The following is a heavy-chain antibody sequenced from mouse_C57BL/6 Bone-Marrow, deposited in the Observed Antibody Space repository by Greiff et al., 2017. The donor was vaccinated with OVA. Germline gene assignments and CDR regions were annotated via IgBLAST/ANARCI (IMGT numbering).Heavy chain of an antibody. CDR3: ARDRENYRGYFDD. CDR2: ISYDGSN. V-gene: IGHV3-6*01. CDR1: GYSITSGYY. Sequence: EVKLMESGPGLVKPSQSLSLTCSVTGYSITSGYYWNWIRQFPGNKLEWMGYISYDGSNNYNPSLKNRISITRDTSKNQFFLKLNSVTTEDTATYYCARDRENYRGYFDDWGQGTTLTVSS. D-gene: IGHD1-1*02. J-gene: IGHJ2*01.